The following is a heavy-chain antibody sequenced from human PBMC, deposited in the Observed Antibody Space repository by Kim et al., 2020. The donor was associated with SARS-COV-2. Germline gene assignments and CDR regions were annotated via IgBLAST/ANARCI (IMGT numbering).Heavy chain of an antibody. CDR2: IIPILGIA. D-gene: IGHD3-22*01. V-gene: IGHV1-69*04. CDR3: ARDRYLYDSSGYYPSSFGY. Sequence: SVKVSCKASGGTFSSYAISWVRQAPGQGLEWMGRIIPILGIANYAQKFQGRVTITADKSTSTAYMELSSLGSEDTAVYYCARDRYLYDSSGYYPSSFGYWGQGTLVTVSS. J-gene: IGHJ4*02. CDR1: GGTFSSYA.